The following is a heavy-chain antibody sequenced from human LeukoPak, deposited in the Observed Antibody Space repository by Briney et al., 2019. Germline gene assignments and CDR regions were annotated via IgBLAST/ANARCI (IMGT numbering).Heavy chain of an antibody. J-gene: IGHJ4*02. CDR2: ISSYNGNT. CDR1: GYTFTSYG. D-gene: IGHD6-19*01. V-gene: IGHV1-18*01. CDR3: ARDLKMGYSSGRYSWGTGSSNDY. Sequence: ASVKASCKASGYTFTSYGISWVRQAPGQGLEWMGWISSYNGNTNYAQKFQGRITMTTDTSTSTGYMELRSLRSDDTAVYYCARDLKMGYSSGRYSWGTGSSNDYWGQGTLVTVSS.